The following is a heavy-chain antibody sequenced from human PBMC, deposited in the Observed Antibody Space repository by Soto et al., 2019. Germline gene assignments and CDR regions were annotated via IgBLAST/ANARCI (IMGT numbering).Heavy chain of an antibody. V-gene: IGHV3-23*01. D-gene: IGHD4-17*01. CDR1: GFTFSSYA. Sequence: PGGSLRLSCAASGFTFSSYAMSWVRQAPGKGLEWVSAISGSGGSTYYADSVKGRFTISRDNSKNTLYLQMNSLRAEDTAVYYCAKELGDLTTVTTAPPDYWGQGTLVTVSS. CDR2: ISGSGGST. CDR3: AKELGDLTTVTTAPPDY. J-gene: IGHJ4*02.